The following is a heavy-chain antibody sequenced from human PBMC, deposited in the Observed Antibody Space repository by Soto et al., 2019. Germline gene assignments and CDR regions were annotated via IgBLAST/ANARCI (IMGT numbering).Heavy chain of an antibody. Sequence: QAGGSLRLSCAGSGFTFSAYAMSWVRQAPGKGLEWVSSISASAITTYNTDSVRGRFTISRDNSRNTVYLQMNSLRAEDTAVYFCAKPPGFNNVVPAYFDYWGGGTRVTVSS. V-gene: IGHV3-23*01. J-gene: IGHJ4*02. CDR2: ISASAITT. D-gene: IGHD2-15*01. CDR1: GFTFSAYA. CDR3: AKPPGFNNVVPAYFDY.